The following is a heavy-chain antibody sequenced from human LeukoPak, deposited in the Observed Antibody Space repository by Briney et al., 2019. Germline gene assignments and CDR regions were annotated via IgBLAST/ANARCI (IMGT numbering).Heavy chain of an antibody. J-gene: IGHJ4*02. Sequence: GGSLRLSCAASGFTFSNAWMSWVRQAPGKGLEWVGRIKSKTDGGTTDYAAPVKGRFTISRDDSKNTLYLQMNSLKTEDTAVYYCTTDGLEWLLGHVYWGQGTLVTVSS. V-gene: IGHV3-15*01. CDR3: TTDGLEWLLGHVY. CDR2: IKSKTDGGTT. CDR1: GFTFSNAW. D-gene: IGHD3-3*01.